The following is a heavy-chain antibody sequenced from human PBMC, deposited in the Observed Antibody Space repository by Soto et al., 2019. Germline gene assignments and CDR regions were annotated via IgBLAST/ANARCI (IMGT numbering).Heavy chain of an antibody. CDR3: ARPKNYYDGPMPLLFDY. D-gene: IGHD3-22*01. Sequence: GSLRLSCAASGFTFSSYGMHWVRQAPGKGLEWVAVIWYDGSNKYYADSVKGRFTISRDNSKNTLYLQMNSLRAEDTAVYYCARPKNYYDGPMPLLFDYWGQGTLVTVSS. CDR1: GFTFSSYG. CDR2: IWYDGSNK. V-gene: IGHV3-33*01. J-gene: IGHJ4*02.